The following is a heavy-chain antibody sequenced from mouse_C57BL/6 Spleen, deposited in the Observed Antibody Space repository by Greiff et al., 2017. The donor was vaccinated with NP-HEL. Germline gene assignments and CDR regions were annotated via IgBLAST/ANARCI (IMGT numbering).Heavy chain of an antibody. CDR3: ARHETAFFPYAY. J-gene: IGHJ3*01. D-gene: IGHD3-1*01. CDR1: GFTFSSYT. CDR2: ISGGGGNT. V-gene: IGHV5-9*04. Sequence: EVKLMESGGGLVKPGGSLKLSCAASGFTFSSYTMSWVRQTPGKRLEWVATISGGGGNTYYPDSVKGRVTISRDNAKNTLYLQMSSLRSEDTAVYYCARHETAFFPYAYWGKGTLVTVSA.